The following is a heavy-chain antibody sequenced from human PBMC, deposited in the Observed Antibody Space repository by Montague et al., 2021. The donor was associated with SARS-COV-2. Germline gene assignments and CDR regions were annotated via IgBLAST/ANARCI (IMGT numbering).Heavy chain of an antibody. V-gene: IGHV4-30-4*01. CDR3: ARDRGYHDGGAYEKYFDY. J-gene: IGHJ4*02. D-gene: IGHD2-21*01. Sequence: TLSLTCTVSGDSISSGAYYWSWIRQAPGKGLEWIGYIYYSGSTVYNPSLKSRLTMSVDTSRNQFSLKLSSVTAADTAVYFCARDRGYHDGGAYEKYFDYWGQGILVTVSS. CDR1: GDSISSGAYY. CDR2: IYYSGST.